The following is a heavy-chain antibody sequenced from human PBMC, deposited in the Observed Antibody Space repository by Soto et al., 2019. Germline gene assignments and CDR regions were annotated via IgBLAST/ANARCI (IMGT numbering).Heavy chain of an antibody. J-gene: IGHJ6*02. Sequence: SETLSLTCTVSGGSISSSSYYWGWIRQPPGKGLEWIGSIYYSGSTYYNPSLKSRVTISVDTSKNQFSLKLSSVTAADTAVYYCARHDYYYYGMDVWGQGTTVTVSS. CDR2: IYYSGST. CDR3: ARHDYYYYGMDV. CDR1: GGSISSSSYY. V-gene: IGHV4-39*01.